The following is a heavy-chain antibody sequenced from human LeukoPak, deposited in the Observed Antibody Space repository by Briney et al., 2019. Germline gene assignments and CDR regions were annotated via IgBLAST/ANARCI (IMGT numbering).Heavy chain of an antibody. CDR1: GFTFDDYA. CDR3: AKNGDRGAYCSGGSCYPYYYYNMDV. D-gene: IGHD2-15*01. Sequence: GGSLRLSCAASGFTFDDYAMHWVRQAPGKGLEWVSYISSSGSTIYYADSVKGRFTISRDNSKNTLYLQMNSLRAEDTAIYYCAKNGDRGAYCSGGSCYPYYYYNMDVWGKGTTVTISS. J-gene: IGHJ6*03. CDR2: ISSSGSTI. V-gene: IGHV3-23*01.